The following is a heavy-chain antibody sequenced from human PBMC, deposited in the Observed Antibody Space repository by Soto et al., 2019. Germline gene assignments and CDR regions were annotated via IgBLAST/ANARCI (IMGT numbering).Heavy chain of an antibody. CDR1: GGSISSYY. V-gene: IGHV4-59*12. CDR3: ARGQRFSDWFDP. CDR2: IYYSGST. J-gene: IGHJ5*02. D-gene: IGHD3-3*01. Sequence: SETLSLTCTVSGGSISSYYWSWIRQPPGKGLEWIGYIYYSGSTNYNPSLKSRVTISLDTSMNHFSLRLSSVTAADTAVYYCARGQRFSDWFDPWGQGTLVTVSS.